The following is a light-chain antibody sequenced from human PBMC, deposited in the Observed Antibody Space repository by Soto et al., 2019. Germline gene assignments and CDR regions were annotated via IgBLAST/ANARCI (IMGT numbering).Light chain of an antibody. CDR2: WAS. J-gene: IGKJ2*01. CDR1: QTVFHSSYNKDF. V-gene: IGKV4-1*01. CDR3: QQYYSSLT. Sequence: DIVMTQSPVSLSVSLGERATINCKSSQTVFHSSYNKDFLAWYQQKPGQPPKLLFYWASTRESGVPARFSGGGSGTDFSLTISSLQAEDVAVYYCQQYYSSLTFXQGTKVDIK.